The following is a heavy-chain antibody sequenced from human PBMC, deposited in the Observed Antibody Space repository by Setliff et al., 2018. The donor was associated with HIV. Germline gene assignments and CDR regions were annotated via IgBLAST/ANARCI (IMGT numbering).Heavy chain of an antibody. J-gene: IGHJ4*02. Sequence: PSETLSLTCTVSGDSISSGSYYWTWIRQSAGKGLEWIGHIYTSGSTDYNPSLKSRLTISVDTSKNQFSLRLNSVTATDTALYYCARGRFHRLHRPYSGSGSLGIQYFDYWGQGTLVTVSS. CDR3: ARGRFHRLHRPYSGSGSLGIQYFDY. CDR2: IYTSGST. D-gene: IGHD3-10*01. CDR1: GDSISSGSYY. V-gene: IGHV4-61*09.